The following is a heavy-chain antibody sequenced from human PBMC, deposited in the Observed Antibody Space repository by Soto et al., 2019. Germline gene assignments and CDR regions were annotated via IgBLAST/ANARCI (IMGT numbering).Heavy chain of an antibody. CDR2: IKSKTDGGTT. D-gene: IGHD1-26*01. CDR3: TTGSKYSGSPETFDI. CDR1: GFTFSNAW. V-gene: IGHV3-15*01. Sequence: GSLRLSCAASGFTFSNAWMSWVRQAPGKGLEWVGRIKSKTDGGTTDYAAPVKGRFTISRDDSKNTLYLQTNSLKTEDTAVYYCTTGSKYSGSPETFDIWGQGTMVTVSS. J-gene: IGHJ3*02.